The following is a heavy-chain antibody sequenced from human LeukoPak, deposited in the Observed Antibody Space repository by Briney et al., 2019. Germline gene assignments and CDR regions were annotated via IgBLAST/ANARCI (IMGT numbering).Heavy chain of an antibody. Sequence: PGGSLRLSCAASGFTFSSYSMNWVRQAPGKGLEWVSSISSSSSYIYYADSVEGRFTISRDNAKNSLYLQMNSLRAEDTAVYYCARDRESGSGYYYYGMDVWGQGTTVTVSS. D-gene: IGHD2-8*02. CDR3: ARDRESGSGYYYYGMDV. J-gene: IGHJ6*02. V-gene: IGHV3-21*01. CDR2: ISSSSSYI. CDR1: GFTFSSYS.